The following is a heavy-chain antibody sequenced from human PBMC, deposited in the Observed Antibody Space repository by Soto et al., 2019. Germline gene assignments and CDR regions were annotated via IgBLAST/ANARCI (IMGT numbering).Heavy chain of an antibody. CDR2: ISGSGGST. V-gene: IGHV3-23*01. D-gene: IGHD6-13*01. CDR1: GFTFSSYS. CDR3: ASLAAAGKGRWHY. Sequence: GGSMRLSSTASGFTFSSYSMIWFRHAPGKGPEXISGISGSGGSTYYADSVEGRFTISRDKSKNTLYLQMKSLRAEDTAVYYCASLAAAGKGRWHYWGQGTLVTVSS. J-gene: IGHJ4*02.